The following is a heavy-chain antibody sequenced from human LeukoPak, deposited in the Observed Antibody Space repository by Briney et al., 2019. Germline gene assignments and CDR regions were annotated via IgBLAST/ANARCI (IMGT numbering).Heavy chain of an antibody. D-gene: IGHD6-19*01. J-gene: IGHJ3*02. CDR3: ARGGIAVAGTRRWYAFDI. CDR1: GGSISSYY. CDR2: IYYSGST. V-gene: IGHV4-59*12. Sequence: PSETLSLTCTVSGGSISSYYWSWIRQPPGKGLEWIGYIYYSGSTNYNPSLKSRVTMSVDTSKNQFSLKLSSVTAADTAVYYCARGGIAVAGTRRWYAFDIWGQGTMVTVSS.